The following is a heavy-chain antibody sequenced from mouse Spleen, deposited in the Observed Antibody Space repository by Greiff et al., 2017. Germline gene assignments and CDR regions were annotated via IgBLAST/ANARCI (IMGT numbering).Heavy chain of an antibody. V-gene: IGHV1-54*01. J-gene: IGHJ3*01. CDR3: SAWFAY. Sequence: QVQLQQSGAELVRPGTSVKVSCKASGYAFTNYLIEWVKQRPGQGLEWIGVINPGSGGTNYNEKFKGKATLTADKSSSTAYMQLSSLTSEDSAVYFCSAWFAYWGQGTLVTVSA. CDR1: GYAFTNYL. CDR2: INPGSGGT.